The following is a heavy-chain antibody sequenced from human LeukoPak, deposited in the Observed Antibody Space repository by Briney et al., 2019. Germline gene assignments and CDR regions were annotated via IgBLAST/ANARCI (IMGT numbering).Heavy chain of an antibody. CDR3: AKDLPAAYFDY. J-gene: IGHJ4*02. CDR2: ISGSGGST. CDR1: GFTFSSYA. V-gene: IGHV3-23*01. D-gene: IGHD2-2*01. Sequence: GGSLRLSCAASGFTFSSYAMSWVRQAPGKGLEWVSAISGSGGSTYYADSVKGRFTISRDNSRTTLYLQMNSLRAEDTAVYHCAKDLPAAYFDYWGQGTLVTVSS.